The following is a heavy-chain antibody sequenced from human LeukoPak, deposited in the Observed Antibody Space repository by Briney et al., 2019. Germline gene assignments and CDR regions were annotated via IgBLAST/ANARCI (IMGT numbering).Heavy chain of an antibody. V-gene: IGHV3-53*01. J-gene: IGHJ3*02. D-gene: IGHD6-19*01. CDR1: GFIVSSKY. CDR2: IYRGGST. CDR3: WGTIGIAVAGIHAFDI. Sequence: GGSLRLSCAASGFIVSSKYMRWVRQAPGKGLEWVSVIYRGGSTYYSDSVKGRFTISRDNSKNTLYLQMNSLRAEDRAVYCCWGTIGIAVAGIHAFDIWGQGTMVTVSS.